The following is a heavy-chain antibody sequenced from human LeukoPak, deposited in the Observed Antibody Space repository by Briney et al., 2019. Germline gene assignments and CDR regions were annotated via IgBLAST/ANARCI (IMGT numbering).Heavy chain of an antibody. Sequence: ASVKVSCKASGGTFSSYAISWVRQAPGQGLEWMGRIIPIFGTANYAQKSQGRVTITTDESTSTAYMELSSLRSEDTAVYYCARSVGLELRGRYYFDYWGQGTLVTVSS. CDR1: GGTFSSYA. CDR2: IIPIFGTA. V-gene: IGHV1-69*05. CDR3: ARSVGLELRGRYYFDY. J-gene: IGHJ4*02. D-gene: IGHD1-7*01.